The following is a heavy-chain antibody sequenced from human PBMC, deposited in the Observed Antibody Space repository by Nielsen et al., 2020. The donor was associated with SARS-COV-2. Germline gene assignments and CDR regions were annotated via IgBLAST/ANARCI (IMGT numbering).Heavy chain of an antibody. CDR3: ARRRDGYNSLDY. V-gene: IGHV1-69*13. J-gene: IGHJ4*02. CDR1: GGTFSNYG. CDR2: ITPIFATA. Sequence: SVKVSCKASGGTFSNYGISWVRQAPGQGLEWMGGITPIFATANYAQKFQGRVTITADESTNTAYMEMSSLRSEDTAVYYCARRRDGYNSLDYWGQGTLVTVSS. D-gene: IGHD5-24*01.